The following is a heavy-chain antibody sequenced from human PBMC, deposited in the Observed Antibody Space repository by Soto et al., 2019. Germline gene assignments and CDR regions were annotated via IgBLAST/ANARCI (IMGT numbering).Heavy chain of an antibody. CDR1: GYIFTSYG. V-gene: IGHV1-18*01. Sequence: ASVKVSCKASGYIFTSYGISWVRQAPGQGLEWMGWISADNGNTKFAQKVQGRVAMTTDTSTSTAYMELRSLRSDDTAVYYCARDHNNAYYDILTGYYDSWGQGTLVTVSS. J-gene: IGHJ4*02. CDR3: ARDHNNAYYDILTGYYDS. CDR2: ISADNGNT. D-gene: IGHD3-9*01.